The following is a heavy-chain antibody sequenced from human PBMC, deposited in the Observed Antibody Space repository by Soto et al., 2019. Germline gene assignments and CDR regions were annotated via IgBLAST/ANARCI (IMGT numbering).Heavy chain of an antibody. CDR1: GFTFDDYA. V-gene: IGHV3-9*01. Sequence: PGGSLRLSCAASGFTFDDYAMHWVRQAPGKGLEWVSGISWNSGSIGYADSVKGRFTISRDNAKNSLYLQMNSLRAEDTALYYCAKDSRASVAGTVIDYWGQGTLVTVSS. CDR2: ISWNSGSI. D-gene: IGHD6-19*01. CDR3: AKDSRASVAGTVIDY. J-gene: IGHJ4*02.